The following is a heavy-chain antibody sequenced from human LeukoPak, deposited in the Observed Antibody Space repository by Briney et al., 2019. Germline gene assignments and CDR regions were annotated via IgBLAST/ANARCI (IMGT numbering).Heavy chain of an antibody. CDR3: ARASSKEMATIGFDY. CDR2: IIPIFGTA. J-gene: IGHJ4*02. Sequence: GSSVKVSCKASGGTFSSYAISWVRQAPGQGLEWMGGIIPIFGTANYAQKFQGRVTITTDESTSTAYMELSSLRSEDTAVYCCARASSKEMATIGFDYWGQGTLVTVSS. D-gene: IGHD5-24*01. CDR1: GGTFSSYA. V-gene: IGHV1-69*05.